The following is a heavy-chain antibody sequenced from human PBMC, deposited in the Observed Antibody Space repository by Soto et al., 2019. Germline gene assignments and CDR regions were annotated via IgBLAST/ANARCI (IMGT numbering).Heavy chain of an antibody. CDR1: GFTFTSYC. V-gene: IGHV3-30*18. J-gene: IGHJ4*02. CDR2: ISYDGSNK. Sequence: GGVLRPSCPATGFTFTSYCIQWVRPAPGKGLEWVAVISYDGSNKYYADSVKGRFTISRDNSKNTLYLQMNSLRAEDTAVYYCAKTQGYFDYWGQGTLVTV. CDR3: AKTQGYFDY.